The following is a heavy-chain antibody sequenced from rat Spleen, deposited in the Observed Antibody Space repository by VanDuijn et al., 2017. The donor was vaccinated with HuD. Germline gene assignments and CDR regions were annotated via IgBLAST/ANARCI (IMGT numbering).Heavy chain of an antibody. CDR2: ISYGDSSGHSST. V-gene: IGHV5-29*01. CDR1: GFNFSDYG. CDR3: ARLGGKYSSYNYLDN. J-gene: IGHJ2*01. D-gene: IGHD1-2*01. Sequence: EVQLVESGGGLVKPGRSLKLSCAASGFNFSDYGMAWVRQAPTKGLEWVATISYGDSSGHSSTYCRDYVKGRFTISRDNAKSTLYLQMDSLRSEDTATYYCARLGGKYSSYNYLDNWGQGDMVTVSS.